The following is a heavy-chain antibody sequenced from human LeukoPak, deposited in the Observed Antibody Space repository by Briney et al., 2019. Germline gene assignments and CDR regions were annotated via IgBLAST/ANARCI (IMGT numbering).Heavy chain of an antibody. D-gene: IGHD5-18*01. CDR3: AAEPRFSYGFCFDY. J-gene: IGHJ4*02. Sequence: PGGSLRLSCAASGFXFSSYAISWVRQAPGKGLEWISAISGSGGSTYYTDSVKGRFTISRDVSKNTLYLQMNSLIAEDTAVYYCAAEPRFSYGFCFDYWGQGTLVTVSS. CDR1: GFXFSSYA. CDR2: ISGSGGST. V-gene: IGHV3-23*01.